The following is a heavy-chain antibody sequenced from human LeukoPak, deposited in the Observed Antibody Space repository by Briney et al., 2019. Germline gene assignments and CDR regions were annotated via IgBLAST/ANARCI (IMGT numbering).Heavy chain of an antibody. CDR1: GFTFSVYY. Sequence: PGGSLRLSCAASGFTFSVYYMSWIRQAPGKGLEWVSYISSSGSTIYYADSVKGRFTISRDNAKNSLYLQMNSLRAEDTAVYYCARKTLREQWLVNWYFDLWGRGTLVTVSS. D-gene: IGHD6-19*01. CDR2: ISSSGSTI. CDR3: ARKTLREQWLVNWYFDL. V-gene: IGHV3-11*01. J-gene: IGHJ2*01.